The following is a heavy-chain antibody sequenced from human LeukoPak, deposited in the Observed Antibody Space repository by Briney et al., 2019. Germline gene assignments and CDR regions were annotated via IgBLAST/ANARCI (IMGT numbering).Heavy chain of an antibody. CDR2: MNPNSGNT. V-gene: IGHV1-8*02. J-gene: IGHJ4*02. D-gene: IGHD3-22*01. CDR3: ARGPHYYDSSGPLF. Sequence: ASVKVSCKASGGTFSSYAISWVRQAPGQGLEWMGWMNPNSGNTGYAQKFQGRVTMTRNTSISTAYMELSSLRSEDTAVYYCARGPHYYDSSGPLFWGQGTLVTVSS. CDR1: GGTFSSYA.